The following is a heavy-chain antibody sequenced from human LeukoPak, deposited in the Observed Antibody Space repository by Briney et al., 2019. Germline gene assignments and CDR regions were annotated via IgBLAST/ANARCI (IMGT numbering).Heavy chain of an antibody. V-gene: IGHV1-2*02. Sequence: ASVKVSCKASGYTFTGYYMHWVRQAPGQGLEWMGWINPNSGGTNYAQKFQGRVTMTRDTSISTAYMEVRRLRSDDTAVYYCARGDPVMTATSYDRWGQGTPVTVSS. CDR2: INPNSGGT. CDR1: GYTFTGYY. D-gene: IGHD2-21*02. CDR3: ARGDPVMTATSYDR. J-gene: IGHJ4*02.